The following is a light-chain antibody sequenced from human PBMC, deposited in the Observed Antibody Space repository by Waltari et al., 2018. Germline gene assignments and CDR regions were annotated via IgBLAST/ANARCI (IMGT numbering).Light chain of an antibody. Sequence: QQPDNGPRYLMNINTDGRHSRGDGIPVRFSGSSSWAERFLIISSLQFDDESDYYCQTWGSGIWVFGGGTRLTVL. CDR2: INTDGRH. CDR3: QTWGSGIWV. J-gene: IGLJ3*02. V-gene: IGLV4-69*01.